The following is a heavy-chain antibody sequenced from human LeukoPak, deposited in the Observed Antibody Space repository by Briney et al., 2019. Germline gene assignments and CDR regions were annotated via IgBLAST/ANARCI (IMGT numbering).Heavy chain of an antibody. CDR2: IYPGDSDT. CDR3: ARLDGSGWRKIDI. D-gene: IGHD6-19*01. Sequence: AGESLKISCKGSGYIFSIYWIGWVRQMPGKGLEWMGIIYPGDSDTRYSPSFQGQVTISADKSINTAYLQWSSLKASDTAMYCCARLDGSGWRKIDIWGQGTLVTVSS. V-gene: IGHV5-51*01. CDR1: GYIFSIYW. J-gene: IGHJ4*02.